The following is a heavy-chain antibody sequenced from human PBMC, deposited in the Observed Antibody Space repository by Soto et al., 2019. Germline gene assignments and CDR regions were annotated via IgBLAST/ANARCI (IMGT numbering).Heavy chain of an antibody. CDR3: SRGILV. CDR2: ISYGGST. CDR1: GGSINSGGYC. J-gene: IGHJ4*02. Sequence: QVQLQESGPGLVKPSQTLSLTCTVSGGSINSGGYCWSWIRQHPGKGLDWIGGISYGGSTSYNPSLXRXITISVDTSKNQFSLKLTSVTAADTAVYYCSRGILVWGQGALITVSS. D-gene: IGHD5-18*01. V-gene: IGHV4-31*03.